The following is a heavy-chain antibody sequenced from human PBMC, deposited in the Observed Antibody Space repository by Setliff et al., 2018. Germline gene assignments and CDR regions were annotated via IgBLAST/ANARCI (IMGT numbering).Heavy chain of an antibody. J-gene: IGHJ4*02. CDR1: GGSISTSNYH. Sequence: PSQTLSLTCNVSGGSISTSNYHWGWVRQPPGKGLEWIANIYFNGDTVKQPFLKSRVTISIDTSKNQFSLGLSSVIVADPATYYCVRVRVVQGYYEFDSWGQGALVTVSS. V-gene: IGHV4-39*07. CDR2: IYFNGDT. CDR3: VRVRVVQGYYEFDS. D-gene: IGHD3-16*01.